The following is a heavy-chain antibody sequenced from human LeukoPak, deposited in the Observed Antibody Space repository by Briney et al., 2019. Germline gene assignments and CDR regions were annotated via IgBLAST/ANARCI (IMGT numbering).Heavy chain of an antibody. CDR3: ARLDRDADEGFDH. Sequence: GSSVKVSCKASGGTFITYAISWVRQAPGQGLEWMGRIIPILDITNYAQKFQGRVTITADKSTSTAYMELSSLRSEDTAVYYCARLDRDADEGFDHWGQGTLVAVSS. CDR2: IIPILDIT. CDR1: GGTFITYA. D-gene: IGHD5-24*01. V-gene: IGHV1-69*04. J-gene: IGHJ4*02.